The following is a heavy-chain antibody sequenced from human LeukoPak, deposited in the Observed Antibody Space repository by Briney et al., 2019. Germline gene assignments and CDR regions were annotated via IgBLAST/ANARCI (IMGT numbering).Heavy chain of an antibody. V-gene: IGHV4-31*03. Sequence: PSETLSLTCTVSGGSISSGAYYWSWIRQHPGKGLEWIGHIYYSGSTYYNPSLKSRLTISVDTSKNQFSLKLSSVTAADTAVYYCASGLRIAATGRDYYFDYWGQGTLVTVSS. CDR1: GGSISSGAYY. J-gene: IGHJ4*02. D-gene: IGHD6-13*01. CDR2: IYYSGST. CDR3: ASGLRIAATGRDYYFDY.